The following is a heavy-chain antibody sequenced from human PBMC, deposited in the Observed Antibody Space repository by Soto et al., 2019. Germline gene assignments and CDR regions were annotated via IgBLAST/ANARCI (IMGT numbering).Heavy chain of an antibody. Sequence: SGGSLRLSCVASGFSLANYPMNWVRQTPGKGLEWISYSSPRGDTIYYADSVEGRFTISRDNARKSLSLHMSSLRDEDSALYYCAMGPHTNVGRPYNFESWGQGVPVTVSS. D-gene: IGHD1-1*01. CDR2: SSPRGDTI. CDR1: GFSLANYP. V-gene: IGHV3-48*02. J-gene: IGHJ4*02. CDR3: AMGPHTNVGRPYNFES.